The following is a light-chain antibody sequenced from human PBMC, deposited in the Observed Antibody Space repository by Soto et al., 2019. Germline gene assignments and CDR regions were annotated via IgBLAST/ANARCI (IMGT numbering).Light chain of an antibody. CDR3: QHYNSYSEA. V-gene: IGKV1-5*03. Sequence: DIQMTQSPSTLSGSVGDRVTITCRASQTISSWLAWYQQKPGKAPKLLIYKASTLKSGVPSRFSGSGSGTEFTLTISSLQPDDFETYYCQHYNSYSEAFRQGTKVDIK. CDR2: KAS. CDR1: QTISSW. J-gene: IGKJ1*01.